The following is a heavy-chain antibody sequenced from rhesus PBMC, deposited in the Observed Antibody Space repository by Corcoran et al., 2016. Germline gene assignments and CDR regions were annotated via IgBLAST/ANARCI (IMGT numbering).Heavy chain of an antibody. CDR1: GGSISGGYG. J-gene: IGHJ3*01. V-gene: IGHV4S7*01. CDR3: ARATVHAAFDF. CDR2: IYSSNGNT. D-gene: IGHD5-12*01. Sequence: QVQLQESGPRLLKPSETMSLNCAVSGGSISGGYGRGWIRQPPGKGLEWIGNIYSSNGNTSYNPSLKSRGTLSTGPSMTQFSLKLSSVSAADSAVYYCARATVHAAFDFLGQGLSVTVSS.